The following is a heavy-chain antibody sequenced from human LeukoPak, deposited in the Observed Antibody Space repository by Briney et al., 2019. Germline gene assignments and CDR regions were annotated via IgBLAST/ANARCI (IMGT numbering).Heavy chain of an antibody. CDR1: GFTFSSYA. D-gene: IGHD7-27*01. CDR2: IYSGGTT. CDR3: ARAPNRAYYMDV. V-gene: IGHV3-53*01. J-gene: IGHJ6*03. Sequence: PGGSLRLSCAASGFTFSSYAMSWVRQAPGKGLEWVSVIYSGGTTYYADSVKGRFTISRDNSKNTVYLQMNSLRAEDTAVYYCARAPNRAYYMDVWGKGTTVTVSS.